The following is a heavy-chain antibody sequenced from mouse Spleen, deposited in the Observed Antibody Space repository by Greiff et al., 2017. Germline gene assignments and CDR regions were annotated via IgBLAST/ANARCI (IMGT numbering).Heavy chain of an antibody. CDR3: ARGAMDY. Sequence: EVKLVESGPELVKPGASVKISCKASGYSFTGYYMHWVKQSHVKSLEWIGRINPYNGATSYNQNFKDKASLTVDKSSSTAYMELHSLTSEDSAVYYCARGAMDYWGQGTSVTVSS. CDR1: GYSFTGYY. J-gene: IGHJ4*01. CDR2: INPYNGAT. V-gene: IGHV1-26*01.